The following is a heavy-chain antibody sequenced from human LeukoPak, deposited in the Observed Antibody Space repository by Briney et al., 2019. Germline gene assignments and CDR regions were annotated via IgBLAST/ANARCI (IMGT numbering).Heavy chain of an antibody. CDR2: INHSGST. CDR1: GGSFSGYY. D-gene: IGHD2-8*01. V-gene: IGHV4-34*01. J-gene: IGHJ4*02. CDR3: AGYCTNGVCSQ. Sequence: SETLSLTCAVYGGSFSGYYWSWIRQPPGKGLEWIGEINHSGSTYYNPSLKGRVTISVDTSKNQFSLKLSSVTAADTAVYYCAGYCTNGVCSQWGQGTLVTVSS.